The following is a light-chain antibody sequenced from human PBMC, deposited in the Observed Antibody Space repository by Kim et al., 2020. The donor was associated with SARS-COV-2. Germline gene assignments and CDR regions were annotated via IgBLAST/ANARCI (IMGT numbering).Light chain of an antibody. CDR2: GAS. Sequence: EIVLTQSPGTLSLSPGERATLSCRASQSITSSYLAWLQQKPGQAPRLLIYGASSRATGIPDRFSGSGSETDFTLTISRLEPEDLAVYYCQHYGSPPQTFGQGTKLEI. J-gene: IGKJ2*01. CDR3: QHYGSPPQT. CDR1: QSITSSY. V-gene: IGKV3-20*01.